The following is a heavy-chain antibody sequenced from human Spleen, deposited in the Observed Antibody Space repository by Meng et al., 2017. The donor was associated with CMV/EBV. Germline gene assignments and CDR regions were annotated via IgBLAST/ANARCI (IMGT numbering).Heavy chain of an antibody. CDR2: ICTSGST. J-gene: IGHJ4*02. D-gene: IGHD1-1*01. CDR3: ARSRWSAGNAFLFDY. Sequence: QVHLSEPGPQLATPSETLSLPCTVSGVSISSYYWSWIRQPAGKGLEWIGRICTSGSTNYNPSLKSRVTMSVDTSKNQFSLKLSSVTAADTAVYYCARSRWSAGNAFLFDYWGQGTLVTVSS. CDR1: GVSISSYY. V-gene: IGHV4-4*07.